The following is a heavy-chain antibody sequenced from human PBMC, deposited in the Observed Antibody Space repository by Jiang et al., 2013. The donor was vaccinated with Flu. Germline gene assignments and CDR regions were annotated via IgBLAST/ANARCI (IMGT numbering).Heavy chain of an antibody. CDR2: IYPDDSDT. V-gene: IGHV5-51*01. J-gene: IGHJ4*02. CDR3: ARVGVVGTGLDY. D-gene: IGHD6-19*01. CDR1: GFSFTDYW. Sequence: GAEVKKPGQSLTISCKTSGFSFTDYWIAWVRQMPGKGLEGIGIIYPDDSDTRYNPALQGRVTMSADKSITTAYLHWSSLKASDTAMYYCARVGVVGTGLDYWGQGTLVTGSS.